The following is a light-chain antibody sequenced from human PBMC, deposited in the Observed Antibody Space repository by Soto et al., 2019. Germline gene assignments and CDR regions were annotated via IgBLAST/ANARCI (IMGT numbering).Light chain of an antibody. J-gene: IGLJ1*01. CDR1: SSDVGGYNY. V-gene: IGLV2-8*01. Sequence: QSALTQPPSASGSPGQSVTISCTGTSSDVGGYNYVSWYQQHPGKAPKVMIYGVTKRPSGVPDRFSGSKSGNTASLTVSGLQAEDEAYYYCSSYAGSNNYVFGTGTKLTVL. CDR2: GVT. CDR3: SSYAGSNNYV.